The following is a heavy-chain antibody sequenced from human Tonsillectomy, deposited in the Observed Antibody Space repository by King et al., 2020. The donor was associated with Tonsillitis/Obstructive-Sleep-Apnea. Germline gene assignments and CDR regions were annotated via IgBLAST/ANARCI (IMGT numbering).Heavy chain of an antibody. CDR2: INPSDGIT. CDR3: VRNDKDGRHLDY. CDR1: GYTFTRNY. V-gene: IGHV1-46*01. Sequence: QLVQSGAEVKKPGASVKVSCKASGYTFTRNYVHWVRQAPGQGLEWMGIINPSDGITTYVQKFQGRVTMTTDTSTSTGNMEMSSLIAEDTAVYYCVRNDKDGRHLDYWGQGPLVSVSS. D-gene: IGHD3-22*01. J-gene: IGHJ4*02.